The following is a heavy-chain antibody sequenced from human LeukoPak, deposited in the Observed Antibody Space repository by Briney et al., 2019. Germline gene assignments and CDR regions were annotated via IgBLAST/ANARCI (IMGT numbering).Heavy chain of an antibody. D-gene: IGHD7-27*01. CDR1: GGTFSSYA. V-gene: IGHV1-69*13. J-gene: IGHJ4*02. CDR3: ASHNWGHADFDY. CDR2: IIPIFGTA. Sequence: GASVEVSCKASGGTFSSYAISWVRQAPGQGLEWMGGIIPIFGTANYAQKFQGRVTITADESTSTAYMELSSLRSEDTAVYYCASHNWGHADFDYWGQGTLVTVSS.